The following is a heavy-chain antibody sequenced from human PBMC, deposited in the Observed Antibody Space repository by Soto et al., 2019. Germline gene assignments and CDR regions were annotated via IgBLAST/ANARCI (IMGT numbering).Heavy chain of an antibody. J-gene: IGHJ4*02. D-gene: IGHD2-2*01. CDR2: ISSSGSTI. CDR3: AGVVPAAMGWDY. Sequence: HVQLVESGGGLVKPEGSLRLSCAASGFTFSDYYMSWIRQAPVKGLERVSYISSSGSTIYYADSVKGRFTISRDNAKNSRYMQMNSLRAEDTAVYYCAGVVPAAMGWDYWGQGTLVTVSS. CDR1: GFTFSDYY. V-gene: IGHV3-11*01.